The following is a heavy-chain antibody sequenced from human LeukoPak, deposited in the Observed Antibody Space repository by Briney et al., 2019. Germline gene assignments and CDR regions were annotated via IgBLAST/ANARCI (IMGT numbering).Heavy chain of an antibody. CDR3: ARVTGTKGEYFQH. CDR2: ISSSSSYI. J-gene: IGHJ1*01. V-gene: IGHV3-21*01. Sequence: GGSLRLSCAASGFTFSSYSMNWVRQAPGKGLEWVSSISSSSSYIYYADSVKGRFTISRDNAKNSLYLQMNSLRAEDTAVYYCARVTGTKGEYFQHWGQGTLVTVSS. D-gene: IGHD1-20*01. CDR1: GFTFSSYS.